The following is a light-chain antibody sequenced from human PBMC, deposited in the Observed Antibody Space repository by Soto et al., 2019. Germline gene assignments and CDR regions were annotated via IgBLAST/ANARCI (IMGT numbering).Light chain of an antibody. J-gene: IGKJ2*01. V-gene: IGKV3-15*01. Sequence: EIVMTQSPATLSVSPGESATLSCRASQSISSELAWYQQKPGQTPRLLIYGASTRATGVPARFTGSGSGSDFTLTISGLQSEDFAVYYCKQGQKWPLTFGQGTRLEI. CDR2: GAS. CDR3: KQGQKWPLT. CDR1: QSISSE.